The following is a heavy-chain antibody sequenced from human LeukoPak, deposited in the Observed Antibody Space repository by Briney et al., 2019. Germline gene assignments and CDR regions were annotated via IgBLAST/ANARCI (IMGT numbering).Heavy chain of an antibody. CDR1: GFTFSSYA. J-gene: IGHJ6*02. D-gene: IGHD3-16*01. Sequence: GKSLRLSCAASGFTFSSYAMSWVRQAPGKGLEWVSVIYSGGSTYYADSVKGRFTISRDNAKNSLYLQMNSLRAEDTAVYYCAREITYYGMDVWGQGTTVTVSS. CDR3: AREITYYGMDV. V-gene: IGHV3-23*03. CDR2: IYSGGST.